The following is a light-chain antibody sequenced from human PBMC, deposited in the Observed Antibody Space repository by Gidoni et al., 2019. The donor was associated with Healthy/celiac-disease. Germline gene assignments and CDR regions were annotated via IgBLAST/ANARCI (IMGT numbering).Light chain of an antibody. J-gene: IGLJ1*01. CDR2: SNK. V-gene: IGLV1-44*01. CDR3: AAWDDSLNVNYV. Sequence: QSVLTQPPSASGTPGQRVTISCSGSSPNIGSNTVNWYQQPPGTAPKLLIYSNKQRPSGVPDRFSGSKSGTSASLAISGLQSEDEADYYCAAWDDSLNVNYVFGTGTKVTVL. CDR1: SPNIGSNT.